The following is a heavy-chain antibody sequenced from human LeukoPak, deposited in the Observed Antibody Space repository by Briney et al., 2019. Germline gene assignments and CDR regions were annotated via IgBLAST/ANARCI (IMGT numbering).Heavy chain of an antibody. V-gene: IGHV3-53*01. J-gene: IGHJ4*02. CDR1: GFSVSSNY. D-gene: IGHD1-26*01. CDR3: ATVPAGATTPYFDY. Sequence: GGSLRLSCAASGFSVSSNYMSWVRQAPGKGLEWVSVIYSGGSTYYADSVKGRFTISRDNSKNTLYLQMNSLRAEDTAVYYCATVPAGATTPYFDYWGQGTLVTVSS. CDR2: IYSGGST.